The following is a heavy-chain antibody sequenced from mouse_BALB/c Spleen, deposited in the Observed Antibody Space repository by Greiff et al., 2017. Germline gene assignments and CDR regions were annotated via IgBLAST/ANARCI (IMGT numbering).Heavy chain of an antibody. V-gene: IGHV14-3*02. CDR1: GFNIKDTY. Sequence: VQLKQSGAELVKPGASVKLSCTASGFNIKDTYMHWVKQRPEQGLEWIGRIDPANGNTKYDPKFQGKATITADTSSNTAYLQLSSLTSEDTAVYYCARRVYYYGSGYFDVWGAGTTVTVSS. CDR3: ARRVYYYGSGYFDV. CDR2: IDPANGNT. D-gene: IGHD1-1*01. J-gene: IGHJ1*01.